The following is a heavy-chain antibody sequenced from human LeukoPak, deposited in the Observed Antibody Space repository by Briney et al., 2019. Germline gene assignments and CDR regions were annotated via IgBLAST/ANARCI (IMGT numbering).Heavy chain of an antibody. CDR2: IYTSGST. CDR3: AREGGGYDSSGYSPFDY. J-gene: IGHJ4*02. D-gene: IGHD3-22*01. Sequence: SETLSLTCTVSGGSISSYYWSWIRQPAGKGLEWIGRIYTSGSTNYNPSLKSRVTISVDTSKNQFSLKLSSVTAADTAVYYCAREGGGYDSSGYSPFDYWGQGTLVTVSS. CDR1: GGSISSYY. V-gene: IGHV4-4*07.